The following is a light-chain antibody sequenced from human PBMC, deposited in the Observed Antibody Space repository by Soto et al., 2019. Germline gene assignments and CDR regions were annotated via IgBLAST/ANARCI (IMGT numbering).Light chain of an antibody. CDR3: QSYDSSLSIYV. Sequence: QSVLGHPPSVSGAPGHRVIIFCTGSSSDIGAGYDVHWYQHLPGRAPKLLIYGNSHRPSGVPDRFSGSKSATSASLAITGLQAEDEADYFCQSYDSSLSIYVFGTGTKVTVL. CDR1: SSDIGAGYD. CDR2: GNS. V-gene: IGLV1-40*01. J-gene: IGLJ1*01.